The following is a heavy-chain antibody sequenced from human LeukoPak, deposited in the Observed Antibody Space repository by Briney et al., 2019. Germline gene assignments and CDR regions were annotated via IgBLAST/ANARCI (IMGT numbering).Heavy chain of an antibody. V-gene: IGHV3-33*08. Sequence: GGSLRLSCSASGFTFSYYAIHWVRQAPGKELEGVALIWSDGSNKYYADSVKGRITISRDNSKNTVYLQMNSLRAEDTAVYYCARELFSSGSCPDGWGQGTLVTVSS. CDR3: ARELFSSGSCPDG. D-gene: IGHD3-10*01. J-gene: IGHJ4*02. CDR1: GFTFSYYA. CDR2: IWSDGSNK.